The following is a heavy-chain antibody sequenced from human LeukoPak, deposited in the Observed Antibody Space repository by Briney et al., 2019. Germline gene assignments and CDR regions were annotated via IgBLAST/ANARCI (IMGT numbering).Heavy chain of an antibody. V-gene: IGHV3-23*01. Sequence: PGGSLRLSCAASGFTFSDFAMSWVRQAPGKGLEWVSAISGSGGSTYYADSVKGRFTISRDNSKNTLYLQMNSLRAEDTAVYYCAKVGGRQGIQLWLDGLYWGQGTLVTVSS. CDR3: AKVGGRQGIQLWLDGLY. CDR2: ISGSGGST. CDR1: GFTFSDFA. J-gene: IGHJ4*02. D-gene: IGHD5-18*01.